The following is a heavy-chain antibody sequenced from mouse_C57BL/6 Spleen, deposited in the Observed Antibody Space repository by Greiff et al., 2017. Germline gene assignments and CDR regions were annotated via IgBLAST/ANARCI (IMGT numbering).Heavy chain of an antibody. CDR2: ISRGSSTI. J-gene: IGHJ3*01. D-gene: IGHD2-4*01. Sequence: EVQVVESGGGLVKPGGSLTLSCAASGFTFSDYGLPWVRQAPEKGLEWVAYISRGSSTIYYADTVKGRFTLSRDNAKNTLFLQMTRLRSEDAAMYYCAREGDDDDGGFSYWGQGTLVTVAA. CDR3: AREGDDDDGGFSY. V-gene: IGHV5-17*01. CDR1: GFTFSDYG.